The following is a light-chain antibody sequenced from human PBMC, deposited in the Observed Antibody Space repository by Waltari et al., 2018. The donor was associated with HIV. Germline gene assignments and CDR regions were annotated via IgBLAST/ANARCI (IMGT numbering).Light chain of an antibody. CDR1: SSDIGGYKY. V-gene: IGLV2-14*01. CDR3: SSFTGTTALV. Sequence: QSALTQPASVSGSPVQSITISCTGTSSDIGGYKYVSWFQQHPDKAPKLIIYEVSNRPSEISNRFSGSKSGNTASLTISELQAEDEADYYCSSFTGTTALVFGGGTKLTVL. CDR2: EVS. J-gene: IGLJ3*02.